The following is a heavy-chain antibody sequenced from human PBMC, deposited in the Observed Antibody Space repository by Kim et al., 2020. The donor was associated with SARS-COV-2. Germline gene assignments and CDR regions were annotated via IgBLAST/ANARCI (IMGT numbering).Heavy chain of an antibody. V-gene: IGHV5-10-1*01. CDR2: IDPSDSYT. Sequence: GESLKISCKGSGYSFTSYWISWVRQMPGKGLEWMGRIDPSDSYTNYSPSFQGHVTISADKSISTAYLQWSSLKASDTAMYYCATPLRLGELRYYYYYGMDVWGQGTTVTVSS. J-gene: IGHJ6*02. D-gene: IGHD3-16*01. CDR3: ATPLRLGELRYYYYYGMDV. CDR1: GYSFTSYW.